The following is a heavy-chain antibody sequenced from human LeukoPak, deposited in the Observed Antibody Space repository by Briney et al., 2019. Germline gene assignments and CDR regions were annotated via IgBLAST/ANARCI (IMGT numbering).Heavy chain of an antibody. CDR2: INHSGST. J-gene: IGHJ1*01. Sequence: PPETLSLTCAVYGGSFSGYYWSWIRQPPGKGLEWIGEINHSGSTNYNPSLKSRVTISVDTSKNQFSLKLSSVTAADTAVYYCARGSNNCSGGSCYSEEYFQHWGQGTLVTVSS. CDR3: ARGSNNCSGGSCYSEEYFQH. D-gene: IGHD2-15*01. CDR1: GGSFSGYY. V-gene: IGHV4-34*01.